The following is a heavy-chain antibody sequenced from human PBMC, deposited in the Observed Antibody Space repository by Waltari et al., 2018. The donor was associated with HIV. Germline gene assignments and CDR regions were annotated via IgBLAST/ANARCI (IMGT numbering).Heavy chain of an antibody. CDR3: ARGAVYSSGPYDAFDV. V-gene: IGHV3-7*04. CDR2: ISSDGNED. Sequence: VQLVESGGGLVQPGGSLTLSCTASKFIFGHCWMTWVRQAPGKGLEWVADISSDGNEDFYSDSLKGRFVISRDNVKNSLFLQLSHLRVDDTAVYYCARGAVYSSGPYDAFDVWGQGTLVTVSS. D-gene: IGHD6-19*01. J-gene: IGHJ3*01. CDR1: KFIFGHCW.